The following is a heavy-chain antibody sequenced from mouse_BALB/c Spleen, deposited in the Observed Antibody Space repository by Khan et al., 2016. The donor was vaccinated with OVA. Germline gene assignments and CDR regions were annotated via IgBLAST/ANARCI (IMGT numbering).Heavy chain of an antibody. Sequence: QVQLQQSGAELARPGALVKMSCKASGYTFTGYSMHWIKQRPGQGLEWIGYISPSNAYTNYNQTFKDKATLTADKSSSTAYMQLSSLTSEDSAVYYCARDFHYYGSRGALDYWGQGTSVTVSS. CDR3: ARDFHYYGSRGALDY. J-gene: IGHJ4*01. CDR2: ISPSNAYT. V-gene: IGHV1-4*01. D-gene: IGHD1-1*01. CDR1: GYTFTGYS.